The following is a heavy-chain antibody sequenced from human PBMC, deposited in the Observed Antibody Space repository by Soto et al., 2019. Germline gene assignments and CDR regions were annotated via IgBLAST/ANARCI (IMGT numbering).Heavy chain of an antibody. CDR2: ISGSGGST. Sequence: GGSLRLSCAASGFTFSSYAMSWVRQAPGKGLEWVSAISGSGGSTYYADSVRGRFTISRDNSKNTLYLQMNSLRAEDTAVYYCVKGDVVATIHAFDIWGQGTMVTVSS. V-gene: IGHV3-23*01. CDR1: GFTFSSYA. CDR3: VKGDVVATIHAFDI. J-gene: IGHJ3*02. D-gene: IGHD5-12*01.